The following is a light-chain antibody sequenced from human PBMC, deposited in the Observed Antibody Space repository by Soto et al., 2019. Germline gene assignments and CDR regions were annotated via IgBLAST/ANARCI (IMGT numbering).Light chain of an antibody. V-gene: IGKV4-1*01. CDR1: QSVLYRSNNKNY. Sequence: DIVMTHSPDSLAVSLGERATINCKSSQSVLYRSNNKNYLAWYQHKPGQPPKLLIYWASTRESGVPDRFSGSGSGTDFTLTISNLQAEDVAVYYCQQYYSTPWTFGQGTKVEIK. CDR2: WAS. J-gene: IGKJ1*01. CDR3: QQYYSTPWT.